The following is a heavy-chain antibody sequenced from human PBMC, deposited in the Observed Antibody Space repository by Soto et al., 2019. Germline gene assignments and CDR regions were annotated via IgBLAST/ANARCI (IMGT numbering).Heavy chain of an antibody. V-gene: IGHV3-21*01. CDR2: ISSSSSYI. CDR3: ARAPATVNWFDP. Sequence: PGGSLRLSCAASGFTFSSYSMNWVRQAPGKGLEWVSSISSSSSYIYYADSVKGRFTISRDNAKNSLYLQMNSLRAEDTAVYYCARAPATVNWFDPWGQGTLVTVSS. J-gene: IGHJ5*02. CDR1: GFTFSSYS.